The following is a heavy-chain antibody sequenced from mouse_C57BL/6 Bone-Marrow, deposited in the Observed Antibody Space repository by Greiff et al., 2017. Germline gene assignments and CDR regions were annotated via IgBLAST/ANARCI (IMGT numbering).Heavy chain of an antibody. J-gene: IGHJ1*03. V-gene: IGHV1-52*01. CDR1: GYTFTSYW. Sequence: VQLQQPGAELVRPGSSVKLSCKASGYTFTSYWMHWVKQRPIQGLEWIGNIDPSDSETHYNQKFKDKATLTVDKSASTAYMQLSSLTSEDSAVYDCARWNDYDVVWCFDVWGTGTTVTVSS. CDR3: ARWNDYDVVWCFDV. CDR2: IDPSDSET. D-gene: IGHD2-4*01.